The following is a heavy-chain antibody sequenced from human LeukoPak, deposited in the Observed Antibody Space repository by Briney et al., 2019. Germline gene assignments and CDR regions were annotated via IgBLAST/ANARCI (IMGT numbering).Heavy chain of an antibody. J-gene: IGHJ6*02. CDR3: AKHLLYYDFWRGYFPRGMDV. D-gene: IGHD3-3*01. Sequence: GRSLRLSCGASGFTFDDYAMPWVRQAPGKGLEWVSGISWNSGSIGYADSVKGRFTISRDNAKNSLYLQMNSLRAEDTALYYCAKHLLYYDFWRGYFPRGMDVWGQGTTVTVSS. CDR1: GFTFDDYA. CDR2: ISWNSGSI. V-gene: IGHV3-9*01.